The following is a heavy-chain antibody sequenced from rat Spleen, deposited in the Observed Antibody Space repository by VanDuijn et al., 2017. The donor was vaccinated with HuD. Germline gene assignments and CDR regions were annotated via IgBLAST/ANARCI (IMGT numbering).Heavy chain of an antibody. V-gene: IGHV5-43*01. CDR2: INTDISST. Sequence: EVQLVESGGGLVQPGSSLKVSCVASGFTFSSYAMHWFRQAPANGIEWLAYINTDISSTHHAVPVKGRFTISRDNAKKTVDMQMDSLRSEDTATYYCARHGTISTISRYYWYFDFWGPGTMVTVSS. D-gene: IGHD1-2*01. J-gene: IGHJ1*01. CDR3: ARHGTISTISRYYWYFDF. CDR1: GFTFSSYA.